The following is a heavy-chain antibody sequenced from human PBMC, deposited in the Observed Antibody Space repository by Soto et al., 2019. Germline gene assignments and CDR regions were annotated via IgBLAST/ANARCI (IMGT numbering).Heavy chain of an antibody. Sequence: QVQLVQSGAEVKKPGASVKVSCKASGYTFTSYGISWVRQAPGQGLEWMGWISAYNGNTNYAQKLQGRVTMTTDTSTSTAYMELRSLRSDDTAVYYCARGEGSYCISTSCYFGVRYYGMDVWGQGTTVTVSS. D-gene: IGHD2-2*01. J-gene: IGHJ6*02. CDR3: ARGEGSYCISTSCYFGVRYYGMDV. CDR2: ISAYNGNT. CDR1: GYTFTSYG. V-gene: IGHV1-18*01.